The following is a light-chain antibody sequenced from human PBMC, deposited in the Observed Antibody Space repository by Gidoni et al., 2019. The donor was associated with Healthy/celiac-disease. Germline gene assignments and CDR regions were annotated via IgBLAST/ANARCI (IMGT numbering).Light chain of an antibody. CDR2: DAS. V-gene: IGKV3-11*01. CDR3: QQRSNWPYT. CDR1: QSVSSY. J-gene: IGKJ2*01. Sequence: EIVLTQSPATPSLSPGERATLSCRASQSVSSYLAWYQQKPGQAPRLLIYDASNRATGIPARFSGSGSGTDFTLTISSLEPEDFAVYYCQQRSNWPYTFGQXTKLEIK.